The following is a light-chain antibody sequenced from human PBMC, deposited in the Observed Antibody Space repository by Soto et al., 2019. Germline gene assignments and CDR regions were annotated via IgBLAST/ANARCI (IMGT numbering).Light chain of an antibody. Sequence: DIQMTQSPSTLSASVGDRVTITCRASQSISRWLAWHQQKPGKAPKLLIYDASSLESGVPSRFSGSGSGTEFNPTISSLQPDDSATYYCQQYNSYSPWTFGQGTKVDIK. CDR3: QQYNSYSPWT. CDR2: DAS. J-gene: IGKJ1*01. V-gene: IGKV1-5*01. CDR1: QSISRW.